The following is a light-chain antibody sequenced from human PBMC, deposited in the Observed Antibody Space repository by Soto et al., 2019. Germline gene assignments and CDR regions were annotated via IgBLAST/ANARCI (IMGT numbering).Light chain of an antibody. J-gene: IGLJ1*01. CDR2: DVS. Sequence: QSALTQPASVSGSPGQSITISCTGTRSDVGGYNYVSWYQQHPGKAPKLMIYDVSNRPSGVSNRFSGSKSGNTASLTISGLQAEDEADYYCSSYTSSSTHYVFGTGTQLTVL. CDR3: SSYTSSSTHYV. V-gene: IGLV2-14*01. CDR1: RSDVGGYNY.